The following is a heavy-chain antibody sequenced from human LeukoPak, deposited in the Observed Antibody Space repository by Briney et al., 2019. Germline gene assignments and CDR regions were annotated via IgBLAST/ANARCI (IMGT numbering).Heavy chain of an antibody. CDR3: ARAGRGYNWFDP. Sequence: GASVKVSCKASGYTFTSYDINPVRQATGQGLGWMGWMNPNSGNTGYAQKFQGRVTMTRNTSISTAYMELSSLRSEDTAVYYCARAGRGYNWFDPWGQGTLVTVSS. D-gene: IGHD1-1*01. CDR1: GYTFTSYD. J-gene: IGHJ5*02. V-gene: IGHV1-8*01. CDR2: MNPNSGNT.